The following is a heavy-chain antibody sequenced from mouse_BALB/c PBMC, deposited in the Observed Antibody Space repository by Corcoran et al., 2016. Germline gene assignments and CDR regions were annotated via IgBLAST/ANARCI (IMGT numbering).Heavy chain of an antibody. Sequence: ELLLQESGPELVKPGASVKIPGMASGYTFTDYNMDWVKQSHGKSLEWIGDINPRSGGTIYNQTFKGKATLTVDKSSSTAYMELRSLTSEDTAVYYCARWGITTFDYWGQGTTVTVSS. V-gene: IGHV1-18*01. CDR1: GYTFTDYN. J-gene: IGHJ2*01. CDR2: INPRSGGT. D-gene: IGHD1-1*01. CDR3: ARWGITTFDY.